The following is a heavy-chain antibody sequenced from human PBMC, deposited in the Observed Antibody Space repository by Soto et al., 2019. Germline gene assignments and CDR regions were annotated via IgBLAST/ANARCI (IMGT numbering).Heavy chain of an antibody. J-gene: IGHJ4*02. CDR3: ARNLAHWSICFED. Sequence: QVQLVESGGGVVQPGRSLRVSCVASGISISRHGMHWVRQAPGKGLEWVAGMDYDETNKYYADSVKGRFPISRDTSKNTVYLQMTGLRVDDTAVYFCARNLAHWSICFEDRGQGTRVSVSS. CDR1: GISISRHG. V-gene: IGHV3-33*01. D-gene: IGHD2-8*02. CDR2: MDYDETNK.